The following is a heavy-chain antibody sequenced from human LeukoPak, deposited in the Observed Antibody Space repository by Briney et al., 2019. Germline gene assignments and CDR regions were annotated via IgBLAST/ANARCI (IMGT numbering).Heavy chain of an antibody. J-gene: IGHJ4*02. V-gene: IGHV3-23*01. D-gene: IGHD3-16*01. CDR2: FGHNGDIT. CDR3: AREGDDY. CDR1: GFTFSYYG. Sequence: GGSLRLSCAASGFTFSYYGLSWVRQAPGKGLEWVSGFGHNGDITYSGSVKGRFTISRDNSKNTLFLQMNSLRADDTAVYYCAREGDDYWGQGTLVTVSS.